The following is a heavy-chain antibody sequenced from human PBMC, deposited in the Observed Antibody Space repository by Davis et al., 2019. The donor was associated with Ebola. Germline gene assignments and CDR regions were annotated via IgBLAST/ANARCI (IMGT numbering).Heavy chain of an antibody. V-gene: IGHV4-4*02. CDR1: GGSISSSNW. CDR3: ARASRYYYDSSGYYVGYAFDI. Sequence: MPSETLSLTCAVSGGSISSSNWWSWVRQPPGKGLEWIGEIYHSGSTNYNPSLKSRVTISVDTSKNQFSLKLSSVTAADTAVYYCARASRYYYDSSGYYVGYAFDIWGQGTMVTVSS. CDR2: IYHSGST. J-gene: IGHJ3*02. D-gene: IGHD3-22*01.